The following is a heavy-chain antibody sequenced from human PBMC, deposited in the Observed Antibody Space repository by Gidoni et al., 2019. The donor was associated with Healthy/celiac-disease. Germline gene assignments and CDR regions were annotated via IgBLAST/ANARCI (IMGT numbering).Heavy chain of an antibody. V-gene: IGHV3-21*01. J-gene: IGHJ3*02. CDR2: IRSSSSDI. Sequence: EVQLVESGGGLVKPGGSLRLSCAASGFPCSRYSMNWVGKAPGKGVEWVSSIRSSSSDIYYEDSVKGRFTIAREKAKNSLYLQMNSLRAEDTAVYYCARDLGVAIQAFDIWGQGTMVTVSS. CDR3: ARDLGVAIQAFDI. D-gene: IGHD6-19*01. CDR1: GFPCSRYS.